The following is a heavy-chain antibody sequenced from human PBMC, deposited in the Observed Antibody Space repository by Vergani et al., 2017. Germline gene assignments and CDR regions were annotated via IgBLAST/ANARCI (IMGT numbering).Heavy chain of an antibody. V-gene: IGHV3-21*01. CDR1: GFTFSSYS. Sequence: EVQLVESGGGLVKPGGSLRLSCAASGFTFSSYSMNWVRQAPGKGLEWVSSISSSSGTIYYADSVKGRFTTSRDNAKNSLYLQMNSLRDEDTAVYYCATSNSLDYWGQGTLVTVSS. CDR2: ISSSSGTI. J-gene: IGHJ4*02. CDR3: ATSNSLDY. D-gene: IGHD4-11*01.